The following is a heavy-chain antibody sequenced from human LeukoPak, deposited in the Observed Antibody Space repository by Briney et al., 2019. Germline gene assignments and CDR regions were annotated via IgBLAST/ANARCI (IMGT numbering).Heavy chain of an antibody. D-gene: IGHD5-18*01. CDR2: FSGSGGST. J-gene: IGHJ4*02. CDR1: GFTFSTFA. Sequence: SGGSLRLSCAACGFTFSTFAMSWVRQAPGKGLEWVSSFSGSGGSTYYADSVKGRFTISRDNSKNTLYLQMNSLRAENTAVYYCAKDLGIQVWFPLWGQGTLVTVSS. V-gene: IGHV3-23*01. CDR3: AKDLGIQVWFPL.